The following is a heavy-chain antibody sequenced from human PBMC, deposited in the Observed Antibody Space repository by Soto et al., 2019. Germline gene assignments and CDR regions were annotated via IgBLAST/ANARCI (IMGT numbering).Heavy chain of an antibody. V-gene: IGHV4-59*08. CDR1: GGSISSYY. CDR2: IYYSGST. D-gene: IGHD2-2*01. J-gene: IGHJ6*02. Sequence: PSETLSLTCTVSGGSISSYYWSWIRQPPGKGLEWLGYIYYSGSTNYNPSLKSRVTISIDTSKNQFSLKLSSVTAADTAVYYCARPLGYCSSTSCYFDGMDVWGQGTTVTVSS. CDR3: ARPLGYCSSTSCYFDGMDV.